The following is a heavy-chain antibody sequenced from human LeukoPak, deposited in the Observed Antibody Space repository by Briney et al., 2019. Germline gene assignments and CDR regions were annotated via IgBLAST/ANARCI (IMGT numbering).Heavy chain of an antibody. V-gene: IGHV4/OR15-8*02. Sequence: SETLSLTCSVSGDSIRKDNWWTWVRRSPGKGLEWLGEIYDSGKTNYHPSLRSRIAISIDTAKRQFSLELIAVTAADTAVYYCANHYSGYIDYWGRGTLVTVSS. CDR1: GDSIRKDNW. CDR2: IYDSGKT. D-gene: IGHD5-12*01. CDR3: ANHYSGYIDY. J-gene: IGHJ4*02.